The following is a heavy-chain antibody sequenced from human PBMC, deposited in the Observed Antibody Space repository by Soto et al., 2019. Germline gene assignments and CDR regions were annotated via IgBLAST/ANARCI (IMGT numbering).Heavy chain of an antibody. J-gene: IGHJ6*02. V-gene: IGHV4-30-4*01. Sequence: QSQTLSLTCTVSGGSISSGDYYWSWIRQPPGKGLEWIGYIYYSGSTYYNPSLKSRVTISVDTSKNQFSLKLSSVTAADTAVYYCARDPLGSKSVYYYYGMDVWGQGTTVTVSS. CDR2: IYYSGST. CDR3: ARDPLGSKSVYYYYGMDV. CDR1: GGSISSGDYY. D-gene: IGHD6-13*01.